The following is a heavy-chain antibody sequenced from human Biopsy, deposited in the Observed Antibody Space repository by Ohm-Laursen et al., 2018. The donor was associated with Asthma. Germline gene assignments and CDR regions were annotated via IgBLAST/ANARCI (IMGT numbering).Heavy chain of an antibody. D-gene: IGHD6-25*01. V-gene: IGHV3-30*03. Sequence: SLRLSCTASGFAVSRDHMFWVRQAPGKGLEWVVVISYDGGNKFYGDSVKGRFTLSRDNSQNTLSLEMNSLRAEDTAIYFCARVLESSDRGPFYFFALDVWGQGTTVAVS. CDR3: ARVLESSDRGPFYFFALDV. CDR2: ISYDGGNK. CDR1: GFAVSRDH. J-gene: IGHJ6*02.